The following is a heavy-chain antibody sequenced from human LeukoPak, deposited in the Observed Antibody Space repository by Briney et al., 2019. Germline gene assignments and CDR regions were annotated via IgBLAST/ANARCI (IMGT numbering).Heavy chain of an antibody. J-gene: IGHJ6*02. CDR3: AYFYYGSGNDGMDV. V-gene: IGHV3-48*04. CDR2: ISSSSSTI. D-gene: IGHD3-10*01. CDR1: GFTFSSYS. Sequence: PGGSLRLSCAASGFTFSSYSMNWVRQAPGKGLEWVSYISSSSSTIYYADSVKGRFTISRDNAKNSLYLQMNSLRAEDTAVYYCAYFYYGSGNDGMDVWGQGTTVTVSS.